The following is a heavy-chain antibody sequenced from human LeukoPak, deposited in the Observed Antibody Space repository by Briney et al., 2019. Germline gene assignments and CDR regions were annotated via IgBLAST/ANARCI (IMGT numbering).Heavy chain of an antibody. Sequence: PGGSLRLSCAASGFTFSSYGLNWVRQALGKGLEWVSYISASSDSIYYADSVKGRFTISRDNAKNSLFLQRNSLRAEDTAVYYCARDLYEVTEPLVDYWGQGTLVTVAS. CDR3: ARDLYEVTEPLVDY. D-gene: IGHD2-21*02. CDR1: GFTFSSYG. J-gene: IGHJ4*02. V-gene: IGHV3-48*04. CDR2: ISASSDSI.